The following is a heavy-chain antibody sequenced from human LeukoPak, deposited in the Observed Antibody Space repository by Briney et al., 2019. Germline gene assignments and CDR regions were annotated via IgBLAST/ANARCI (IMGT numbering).Heavy chain of an antibody. CDR3: AGEGRLLYYIDV. J-gene: IGHJ6*03. D-gene: IGHD5-18*01. CDR2: ISSSGSTI. CDR1: GFTFSDYY. V-gene: IGHV3-11*04. Sequence: GGSLRLSCAASGFTFSDYYMSWVRQAPGKGLEWGSHISSSGSTIYYADSVKGRFTISRDNAKNSLYLQMSSLRAEDTAVYYCAGEGRLLYYIDVWGKGTTVTVSS.